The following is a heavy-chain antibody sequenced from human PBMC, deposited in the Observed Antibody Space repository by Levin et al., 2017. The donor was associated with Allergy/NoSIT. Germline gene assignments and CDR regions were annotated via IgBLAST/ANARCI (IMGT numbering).Heavy chain of an antibody. D-gene: IGHD3-3*01. CDR1: GFTFSSYW. Sequence: GESLKISCAASGFTFSSYWMSWVRQAPGKGLEWVANIKQDGSEKYYVDSVKGRFTISRDNAKNSLYLQMNSLRAEDTAVYYCARDHPQTYYDFWSGYSSNYYYGMDVWGQGTTVTVSS. CDR3: ARDHPQTYYDFWSGYSSNYYYGMDV. J-gene: IGHJ6*02. CDR2: IKQDGSEK. V-gene: IGHV3-7*01.